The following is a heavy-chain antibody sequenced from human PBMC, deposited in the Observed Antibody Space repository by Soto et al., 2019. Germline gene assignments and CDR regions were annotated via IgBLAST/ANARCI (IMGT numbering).Heavy chain of an antibody. CDR2: FDPEDGET. CDR3: ATGYGSGPYCFDD. Sequence: ASVKVSCKVSGYTLTELSMHWVRQAPGKGLEWMGGFDPEDGETIYAQKFQGRVTMTEDTSTDTAYMELSSLRSEDTAVFYCATGYGSGPYCFDDWGQGTLVTVSS. J-gene: IGHJ4*02. CDR1: GYTLTELS. V-gene: IGHV1-24*01. D-gene: IGHD3-10*01.